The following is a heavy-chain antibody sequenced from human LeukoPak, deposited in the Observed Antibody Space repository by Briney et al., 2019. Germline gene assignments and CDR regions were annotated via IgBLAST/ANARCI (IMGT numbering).Heavy chain of an antibody. Sequence: SETLSLTCTVSGGSISSYYWSWIRQPAGKGLEWIGRIYTSGSTNYNPSLKSRVTMSVDTSKNQFSLKLSSVTAADTAVYYCARDGYSSSWYYYYYYMDVWGKGTTVTISS. CDR1: GGSISSYY. V-gene: IGHV4-4*07. J-gene: IGHJ6*03. CDR2: IYTSGST. CDR3: ARDGYSSSWYYYYYYMDV. D-gene: IGHD6-13*01.